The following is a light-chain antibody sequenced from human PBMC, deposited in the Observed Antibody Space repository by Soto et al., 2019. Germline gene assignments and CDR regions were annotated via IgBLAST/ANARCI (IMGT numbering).Light chain of an antibody. CDR2: KAS. Sequence: DIHMTQSPSTLSGSLGDRVTITFRASQTISSWLAWYQQKPGNAPKLLIYKASNLQSGVPSRFSGSGSGTDFTLTISSLEPEDFAVYYCQQRSSWPRTFGQGTKVDIK. CDR1: QTISSW. V-gene: IGKV1-5*03. CDR3: QQRSSWPRT. J-gene: IGKJ1*01.